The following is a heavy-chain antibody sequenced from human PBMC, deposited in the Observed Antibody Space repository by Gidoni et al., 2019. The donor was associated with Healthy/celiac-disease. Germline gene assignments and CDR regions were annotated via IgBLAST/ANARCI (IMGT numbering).Heavy chain of an antibody. J-gene: IGHJ4*02. V-gene: IGHV3-33*01. Sequence: QVQLVQSEGGVVQSGRSLSRSSTASAFSFCSYHRHWVRQAPGKGLEWVAVIWYDGSNKYYAASVKGRFTISRDNSKNTLYLQMNSLRAEDTAVYYCARDPTYYYDSSGYYPFDFWGQGTLVTVSS. CDR3: ARDPTYYYDSSGYYPFDF. CDR2: IWYDGSNK. CDR1: AFSFCSYH. D-gene: IGHD3-22*01.